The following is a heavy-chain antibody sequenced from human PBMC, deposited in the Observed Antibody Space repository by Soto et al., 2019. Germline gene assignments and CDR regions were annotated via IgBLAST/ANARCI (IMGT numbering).Heavy chain of an antibody. CDR3: TTTAPLGYCSGGSCYSGENYYYYYGMDV. V-gene: IGHV3-15*01. CDR1: GFTFSNAW. D-gene: IGHD2-15*01. Sequence: GGSLRLSCAASGFTFSNAWMSWVRQAPGKGLEWVGRIKSKTDGGTTDYAAPVKGRFTISRDDSKNTLYLQMNSLKTEDTAVYYCTTTAPLGYCSGGSCYSGENYYYYYGMDVWGQGTTVTVSS. CDR2: IKSKTDGGTT. J-gene: IGHJ6*02.